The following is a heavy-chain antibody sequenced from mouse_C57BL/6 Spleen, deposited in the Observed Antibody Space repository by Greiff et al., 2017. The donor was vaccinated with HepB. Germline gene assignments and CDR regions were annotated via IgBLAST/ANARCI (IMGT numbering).Heavy chain of an antibody. V-gene: IGHV5-6*01. CDR3: ARHWDDAMDY. Sequence: EVNVVESGGDLVKPGGSLKLSCAASGFTFSSYGMSWVRQTPDKRLEWVATISSGGSYTYYPDSVKGRFTISRDNAKNTLYLQMSSLKSEDTAMYYCARHWDDAMDYWGQGTSVTVSS. D-gene: IGHD4-1*01. CDR2: ISSGGSYT. CDR1: GFTFSSYG. J-gene: IGHJ4*01.